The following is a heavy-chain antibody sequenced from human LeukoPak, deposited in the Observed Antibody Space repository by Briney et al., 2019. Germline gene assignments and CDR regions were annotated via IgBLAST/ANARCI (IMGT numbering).Heavy chain of an antibody. CDR2: INPNSGGT. J-gene: IGHJ5*02. CDR3: ARVRDIVVVPAAIYTTGFDP. D-gene: IGHD2-2*02. Sequence: ASVKVSCKASGYTFTGYYMHWVRQAPGQGLEWMGWINPNSGGTNYAQKFQGRVTMTRDTSISTAHMELSRLRSDDTAVYYCARVRDIVVVPAAIYTTGFDPWGQGTLVTVSS. CDR1: GYTFTGYY. V-gene: IGHV1-2*02.